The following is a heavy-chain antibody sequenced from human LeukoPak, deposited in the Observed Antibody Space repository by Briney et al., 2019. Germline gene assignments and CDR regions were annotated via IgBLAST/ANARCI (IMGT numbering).Heavy chain of an antibody. Sequence: GGSLTLSCAASGFSVSTNYMNWVRQAPGQGLEWVSILYSGSTTYYTDSVKGRFTISRDNSRNTLYLHMTNLRAEDTAAYYCARVGDHYHWYLDLWGRGSLLTVSS. CDR1: GFSVSTNY. CDR3: ARVGDHYHWYLDL. J-gene: IGHJ2*01. D-gene: IGHD3-10*01. V-gene: IGHV3-53*01. CDR2: LYSGSTT.